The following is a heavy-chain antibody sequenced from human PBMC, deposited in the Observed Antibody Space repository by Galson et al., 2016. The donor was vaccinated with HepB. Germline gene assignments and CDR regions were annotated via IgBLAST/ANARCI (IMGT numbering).Heavy chain of an antibody. CDR2: MNPNSGDT. CDR1: GYIFTSYD. Sequence: SVKVSCKASGYIFTSYDINWVRQATGQGPEWMGWMNPNSGDTGYPQKFRGRVTLTRDTSISTAYMELNSLTYEDTAVYYCARGGINDFWSGDHWFDPWGQGTLVTVSS. CDR3: ARGGINDFWSGDHWFDP. V-gene: IGHV1-8*01. J-gene: IGHJ5*02. D-gene: IGHD3-3*01.